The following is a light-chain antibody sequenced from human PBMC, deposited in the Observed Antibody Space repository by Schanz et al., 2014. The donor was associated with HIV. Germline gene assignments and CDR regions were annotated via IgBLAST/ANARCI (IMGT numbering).Light chain of an antibody. V-gene: IGLV2-14*03. Sequence: QSALTQPASVSGSPGQSIAISCTGTSSDVGGYNYLPWYQQHPNKPPKLIIYDVNNRPSGVSNRFSGSKSGNTASLTISGLQAEDEADYYCSSHAGRSSFVVFGGGTKLTVL. J-gene: IGLJ2*01. CDR3: SSHAGRSSFVV. CDR2: DVN. CDR1: SSDVGGYNY.